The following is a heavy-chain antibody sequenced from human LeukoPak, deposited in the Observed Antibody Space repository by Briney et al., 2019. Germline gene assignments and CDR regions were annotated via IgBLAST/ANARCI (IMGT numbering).Heavy chain of an antibody. V-gene: IGHV4-59*01. CDR1: GDSISSYY. Sequence: SETLSLTCAVSGDSISSYYWSWIRQPPGKGLEWIGYIYYSGSTNYNPSLKSRVTISLDTSKNQFSLKLSSVTAADTAMYYCARAEYQLLLAYWGQGTLITVSS. CDR3: ARAEYQLLLAY. J-gene: IGHJ4*02. CDR2: IYYSGST. D-gene: IGHD2-2*01.